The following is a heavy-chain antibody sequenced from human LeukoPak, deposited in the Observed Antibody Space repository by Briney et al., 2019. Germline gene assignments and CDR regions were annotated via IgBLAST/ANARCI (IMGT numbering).Heavy chain of an antibody. V-gene: IGHV3-23*01. D-gene: IGHD6-13*01. CDR3: AKKSDSSSSS. Sequence: GGSLGLSCAASGYTFSSYAMSWVRQAPGKGLEWVSAISGSGGSTYYADSVKGRFTISRDNSRNTLYLQMNSLRAEDTAVYYCAKKSDSSSSSWGQGTMVTVSS. CDR1: GYTFSSYA. J-gene: IGHJ3*01. CDR2: ISGSGGST.